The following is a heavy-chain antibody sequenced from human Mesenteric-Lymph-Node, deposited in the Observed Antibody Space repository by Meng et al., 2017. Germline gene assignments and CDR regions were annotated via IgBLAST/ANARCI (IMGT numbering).Heavy chain of an antibody. D-gene: IGHD1-14*01. Sequence: VPPQESGPGLVKPSQTLSLTCTVSGDSISSGEYFWSWIRQPPGKGLEWIGYMDYRGSTFYNPSLKSRVTISVDTSKNQFSLKLNSMTAADTAVYYCARDPTGGEDHQRVWGQGTLVTVSS. J-gene: IGHJ4*02. CDR1: GDSISSGEYF. CDR2: MDYRGST. CDR3: ARDPTGGEDHQRV. V-gene: IGHV4-30-4*01.